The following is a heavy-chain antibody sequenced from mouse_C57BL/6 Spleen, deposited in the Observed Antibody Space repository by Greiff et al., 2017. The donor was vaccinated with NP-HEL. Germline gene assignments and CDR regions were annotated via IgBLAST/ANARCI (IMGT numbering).Heavy chain of an antibody. J-gene: IGHJ3*01. V-gene: IGHV14-4*01. CDR3: TRGYGSSYGWFAY. D-gene: IGHD1-1*01. CDR1: GFNIKDDY. CDR2: IDPENGDT. Sequence: VQLQQSGAELVRPGASVKLSCTASGFNIKDDYMHWVKQRPEQGLEWIGWIDPENGDTEYASKFQGKATITADTSSNTAYLQLSSLTSEDTAVYYCTRGYGSSYGWFAYWGQGTLVTVSA.